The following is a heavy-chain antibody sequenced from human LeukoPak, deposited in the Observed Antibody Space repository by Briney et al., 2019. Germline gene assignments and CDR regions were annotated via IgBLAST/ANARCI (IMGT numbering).Heavy chain of an antibody. V-gene: IGHV4-59*01. J-gene: IGHJ3*02. D-gene: IGHD1-26*01. CDR3: AAGASGSYYRFGAFDI. CDR2: IYYSGST. CDR1: GGSISSYY. Sequence: SETLSLTCTVSGGSISSYYWSWIRQPPGKGLEWIGYIYYSGSTNYNPSLKSRVTISVDTYKNQFSLKLSSVTAADTAVYYCAAGASGSYYRFGAFDIWGQGTMVTVSS.